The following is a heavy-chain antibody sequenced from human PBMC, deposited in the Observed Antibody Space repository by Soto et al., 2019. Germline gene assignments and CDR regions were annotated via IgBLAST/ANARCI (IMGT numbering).Heavy chain of an antibody. CDR3: ARGPPIAVAGILLWFDP. CDR1: GFTFSSYG. D-gene: IGHD6-19*01. V-gene: IGHV3-33*01. CDR2: IWYDGSNK. Sequence: HLGGSLRLSCAASGFTFSSYGMHWVRQAPGKGLEWVAVIWYDGSNKYYADSVKGRFTISRDNSKNTLYLQMNSLRAEDTAVYYCARGPPIAVAGILLWFDPWGQGTLVTVSS. J-gene: IGHJ5*02.